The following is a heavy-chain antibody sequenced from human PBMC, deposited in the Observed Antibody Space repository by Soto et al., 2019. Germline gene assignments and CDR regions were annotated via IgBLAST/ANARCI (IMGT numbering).Heavy chain of an antibody. J-gene: IGHJ4*02. CDR3: TTPNISDYY. Sequence: PEGSLRLYCAASGFTFSKAWMSWVRQAPGKGLEWVGRIKAKSGGGTTDYAAPLKGRFTISRDDSKNTLYLQMSSLKIEDTAVYFCTTPNISDYYWGQGALVTVSS. CDR2: IKAKSGGGTT. D-gene: IGHD3-22*01. CDR1: GFTFSKAW. V-gene: IGHV3-15*05.